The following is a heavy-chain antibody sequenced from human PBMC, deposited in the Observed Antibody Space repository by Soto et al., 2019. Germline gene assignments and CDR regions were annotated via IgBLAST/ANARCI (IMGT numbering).Heavy chain of an antibody. CDR3: ARLRGYYFDY. D-gene: IGHD3-22*01. Sequence: SETLSLTCTISGGSISSYYWSWIRQPPGKGLEWIAYITYSGSTNYNPSLKSRVTMSVDTSKMQFSLKLISVTAADTAVYYCARLRGYYFDYWGQGTLVTVSS. CDR1: GGSISSYY. CDR2: ITYSGST. V-gene: IGHV4-59*08. J-gene: IGHJ4*02.